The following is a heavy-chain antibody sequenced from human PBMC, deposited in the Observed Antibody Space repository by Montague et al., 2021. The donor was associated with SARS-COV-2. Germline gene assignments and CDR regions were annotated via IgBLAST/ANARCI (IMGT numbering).Heavy chain of an antibody. CDR2: IKQDGSEK. J-gene: IGHJ6*02. V-gene: IGHV3-7*01. CDR3: ARDGSGSYSNYYYYGLDV. D-gene: IGHD3-10*01. CDR1: GFTFSSYW. Sequence: SLRLSCAASGFTFSSYWMSWVRRAPGKGLEWVANIKQDGSEKYYVDSVKGRFTISRDNAKNSLYLQMNSLRAEDTAVYYCARDGSGSYSNYYYYGLDVWGQGTTVTVSS.